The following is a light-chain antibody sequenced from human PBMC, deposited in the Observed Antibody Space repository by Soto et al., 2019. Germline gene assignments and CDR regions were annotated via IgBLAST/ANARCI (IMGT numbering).Light chain of an antibody. V-gene: IGKV3D-20*02. CDR1: QTVGTTY. J-gene: IGKJ4*01. CDR2: DAS. CDR3: QQRDNWPLT. Sequence: EVVLAQSPGTLSLSPGERATLSCRASQTVGTTYLAWYQHKPGQAPRLLIYDASNRPTGIPARFSGSGSGTDFTLTISSLEPEDFAVYYCQQRDNWPLTFGGGTKVDNK.